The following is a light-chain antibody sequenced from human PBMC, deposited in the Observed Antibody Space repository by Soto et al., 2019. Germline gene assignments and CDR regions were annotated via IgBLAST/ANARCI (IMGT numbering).Light chain of an antibody. J-gene: IGLJ2*01. CDR3: QSYDADFVI. Sequence: NFMLTQPHSVSESPGXTXXXSCTRSSGSIANNYVQWYQQRPGSAPTTVIYENKLRPSGGPGRFSGSTDGSSNSASLTISGLQTEDEADYYCQSYDADFVIFGGGTKVTVL. V-gene: IGLV6-57*04. CDR2: ENK. CDR1: SGSIANNY.